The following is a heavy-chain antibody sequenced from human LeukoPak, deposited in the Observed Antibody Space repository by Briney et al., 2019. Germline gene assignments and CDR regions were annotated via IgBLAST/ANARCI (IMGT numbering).Heavy chain of an antibody. D-gene: IGHD3-10*01. V-gene: IGHV4-31*03. CDR3: ARDRDYYGSGSSDYYGMDV. J-gene: IGHJ6*02. Sequence: PSETLSLTCTVSGGSISSGGYYWSWIRQHPGKGLEWIGYISYSGSTYYNPSLKSRVTISVDTSKNQFSLKLSSVTAADTAVYYCARDRDYYGSGSSDYYGMDVWGQGTTVTVCS. CDR1: GGSISSGGYY. CDR2: ISYSGST.